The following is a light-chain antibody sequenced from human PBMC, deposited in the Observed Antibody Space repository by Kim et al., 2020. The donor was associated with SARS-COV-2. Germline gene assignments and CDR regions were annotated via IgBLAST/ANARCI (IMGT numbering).Light chain of an antibody. V-gene: IGKV1-27*01. CDR3: QRYNVAPLT. CDR1: LDINTD. CDR2: DAS. J-gene: IGKJ5*01. Sequence: GDRVTITCRASLDINTDLAWYQQKPGKVPKVLIYDASNLYSGVPSRFSGGGSGTEFTHTISSLQPEDVATYYCQRYNVAPLTFGQGTRLEIK.